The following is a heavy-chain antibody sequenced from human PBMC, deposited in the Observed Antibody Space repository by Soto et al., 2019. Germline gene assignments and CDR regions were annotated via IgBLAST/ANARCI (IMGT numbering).Heavy chain of an antibody. CDR1: VGTFSSYT. J-gene: IGHJ4*02. CDR3: AKTPKTHFFDGTGYSVFDY. D-gene: IGHD3-22*01. CDR2: IIPILGIA. Sequence: SVKVSCKASVGTFSSYTINWVRQAPGQGLEWMGRIIPILGIANYAQKFQGRVTITADKSTSTAYMELNSLRAEDTAVYYCAKTPKTHFFDGTGYSVFDYWGQGTLVTVSS. V-gene: IGHV1-69*02.